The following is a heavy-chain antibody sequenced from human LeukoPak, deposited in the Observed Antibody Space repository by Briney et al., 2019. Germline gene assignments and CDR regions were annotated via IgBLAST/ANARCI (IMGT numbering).Heavy chain of an antibody. CDR3: ARQRTVSTTRGFDI. Sequence: SSETLSLTCAVYGGSFSGYYWSWIRQPPGKGLEWIGEINHSGITNYNPSLKSRVTLSVDMSKNQFSLNLSSVTAADTAVYWCARQRTVSTTRGFDIWGQGTMVTVSS. D-gene: IGHD5/OR15-5a*01. CDR1: GGSFSGYY. CDR2: INHSGIT. V-gene: IGHV4-34*01. J-gene: IGHJ3*02.